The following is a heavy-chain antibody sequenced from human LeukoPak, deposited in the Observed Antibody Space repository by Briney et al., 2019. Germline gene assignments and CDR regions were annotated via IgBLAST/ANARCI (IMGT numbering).Heavy chain of an antibody. D-gene: IGHD2-15*01. CDR2: IWYDGSNK. CDR1: GFTFSTYA. CDR3: AREADCSGGGCYRGAFDI. V-gene: IGHV3-33*01. J-gene: IGHJ3*02. Sequence: GGSLRLSCAASGFTFSTYAMHWVPQAPGKGLEWVAVIWYDGSNKYYGDSVKGRLTISRDNSKNTLFLQMNSLRAEDTAVYYCAREADCSGGGCYRGAFDIWGQGTMVAVSS.